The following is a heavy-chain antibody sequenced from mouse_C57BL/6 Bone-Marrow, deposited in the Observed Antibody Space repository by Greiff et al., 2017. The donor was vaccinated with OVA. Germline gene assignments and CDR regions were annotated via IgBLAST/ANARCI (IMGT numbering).Heavy chain of an antibody. CDR1: GFNIKDDY. CDR2: IDPENGDT. D-gene: IGHD1-1*01. J-gene: IGHJ2*01. V-gene: IGHV14-4*01. Sequence: VQLQQSGAELVRPGASVKLSCTASGFNIKDDYMHWVKQRPEQGLEWIGWIDPENGDTEYASKFQGKATITADTSSNTAYLQLSSLTSEDTAVYYCTPHDYYGSSFFDDWGQGTTLTVSS. CDR3: TPHDYYGSSFFDD.